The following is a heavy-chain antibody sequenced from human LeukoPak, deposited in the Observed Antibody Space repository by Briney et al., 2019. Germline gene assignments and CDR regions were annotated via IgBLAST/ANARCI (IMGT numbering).Heavy chain of an antibody. CDR3: ARDMTMAGEVPQY. CDR1: GYTFTGYN. D-gene: IGHD6-19*01. CDR2: INPNSGGT. V-gene: IGHV1-2*02. Sequence: ASLTVSCKASGYTFTGYNMHWVRQAPGQGVEWMGWINPNSGGTNYAQKFQGRVTMTRDTSISTAYMELSRLRSDDTAMYYCARDMTMAGEVPQYWGQGTLVTVSS. J-gene: IGHJ4*02.